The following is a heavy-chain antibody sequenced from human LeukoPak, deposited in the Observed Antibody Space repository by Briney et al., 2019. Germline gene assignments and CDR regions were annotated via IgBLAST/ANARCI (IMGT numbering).Heavy chain of an antibody. CDR1: GFTFSSYA. V-gene: IGHV3-30-3*01. Sequence: GGSLRLSCAASGFTFSSYAMHWVRQAPGKGLEWVAVISYDGSNKYYADSVKGRFTISRDNSKNTLYLQMNSLRAEDTAVYYCAREAYYYASGVDYWGQGTLVTVSS. D-gene: IGHD3-10*01. CDR2: ISYDGSNK. J-gene: IGHJ4*02. CDR3: AREAYYYASGVDY.